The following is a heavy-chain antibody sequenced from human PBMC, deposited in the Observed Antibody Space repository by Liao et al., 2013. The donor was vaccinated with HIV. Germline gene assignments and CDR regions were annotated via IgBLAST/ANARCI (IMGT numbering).Heavy chain of an antibody. CDR3: ARDRDMTTEYYYYYYYMDV. CDR1: GGSFRRHY. V-gene: IGHV4-34*01. J-gene: IGHJ6*03. CDR2: INHSGST. Sequence: QLQLQQWGAGLLTPSETLSLTCAVYGGSFRRHYWSWIRQPPGKGLEWIGEINHSGSTNYNPSLKSRVTMSVDTSKNQFSLKLSSVTAADTAVYYCARDRDMTTEYYYYYYYMDVWAKGPRSPSP. D-gene: IGHD4-11*01.